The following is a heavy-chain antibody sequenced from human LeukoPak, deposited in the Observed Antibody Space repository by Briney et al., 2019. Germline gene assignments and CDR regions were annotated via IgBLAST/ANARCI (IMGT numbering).Heavy chain of an antibody. Sequence: ASVKLSCNASGYTFTRYYMHWVRHAPGQGLEGMRWSNPNSGRADYAQNFQGRVTMTRDTSISTAYMTLNRLRSDDTAVYYCARGPPEYCSGGSCYSGRNWIDPWGQGTLVTVSS. CDR2: SNPNSGRA. D-gene: IGHD2-15*01. J-gene: IGHJ5*02. V-gene: IGHV1-2*02. CDR1: GYTFTRYY. CDR3: ARGPPEYCSGGSCYSGRNWIDP.